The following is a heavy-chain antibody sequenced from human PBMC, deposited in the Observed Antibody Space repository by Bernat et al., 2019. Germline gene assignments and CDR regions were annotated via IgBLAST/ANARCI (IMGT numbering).Heavy chain of an antibody. V-gene: IGHV3-30*02. J-gene: IGHJ4*02. CDR1: GFTFNSYG. Sequence: QVHLVESGGGVVQPGGSLRLSCAASGFTFNSYGIHWVRQAPGKGLEWVAFIRNDGSDKYYADSVKGRFTISRDNSKNTGYLQLNSLRPEDTAVYYCAKEGDVVPTTFLFDYWGQGSLVTVSS. D-gene: IGHD2/OR15-2a*01. CDR3: AKEGDVVPTTFLFDY. CDR2: IRNDGSDK.